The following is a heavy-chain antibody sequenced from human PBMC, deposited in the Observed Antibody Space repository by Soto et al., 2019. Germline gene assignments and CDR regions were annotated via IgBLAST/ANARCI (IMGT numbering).Heavy chain of an antibody. D-gene: IGHD5-12*01. J-gene: IGHJ5*02. CDR1: GITFSTTS. Sequence: EVQLLESGGGLVQPGGSLRLSCAASGITFSTTSMTWVRQAPGKGLGWVCGISGGGDSTHYADSVKGRFTISRDNSKNMVYLQMNSLTADDPAVYFCSKWDGYGDQWGQGTLVTVSS. CDR2: ISGGGDST. V-gene: IGHV3-23*01. CDR3: SKWDGYGDQ.